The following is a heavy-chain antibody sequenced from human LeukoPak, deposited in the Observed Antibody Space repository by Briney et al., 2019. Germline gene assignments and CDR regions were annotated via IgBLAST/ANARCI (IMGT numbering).Heavy chain of an antibody. CDR3: VRDFREQYDKGASNFDY. Sequence: SQTLSLTCAISGDSVSSNSAGWNWIRQSPSRGLEWLGRTYYRSKWYSNYATSVRGRISITPDTSENQFSLHLDSVTPGDTATYYCVRDFREQYDKGASNFDYWGQGILVTVSS. CDR1: GDSVSSNSAG. D-gene: IGHD1/OR15-1a*01. CDR2: TYYRSKWYS. V-gene: IGHV6-1*01. J-gene: IGHJ4*02.